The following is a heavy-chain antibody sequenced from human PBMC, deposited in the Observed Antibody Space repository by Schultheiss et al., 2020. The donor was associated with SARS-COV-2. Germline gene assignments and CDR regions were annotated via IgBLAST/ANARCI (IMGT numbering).Heavy chain of an antibody. CDR1: GDSIRGYF. D-gene: IGHD3-10*01. CDR2: INHSGST. CDR3: ARGGSGSYSSYYYYYYMDV. Sequence: SETLSLTCTVSGDSIRGYFWTWIRQPPGKGLEWIGEINHSGSTNYNPSLKSRVTISVDTSKNQFSLKLSSVTAADTAVYYCARGGSGSYSSYYYYYYMDVWGKGTTVTVSS. J-gene: IGHJ6*03. V-gene: IGHV4-34*01.